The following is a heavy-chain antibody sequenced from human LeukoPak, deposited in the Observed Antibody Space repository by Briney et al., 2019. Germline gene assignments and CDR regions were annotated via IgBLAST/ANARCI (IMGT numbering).Heavy chain of an antibody. Sequence: PSETLSLTCAVHGGSFSGYYWSWIRQPPGKGLEWIGEINHSGSTNYNPSLKSRVTISVDTSKNQFSLKLSSVTAADTAVYYCARNTIIVGATTAFDIWGQGTMVTVSS. D-gene: IGHD1-26*01. CDR2: INHSGST. J-gene: IGHJ3*02. CDR1: GGSFSGYY. V-gene: IGHV4-34*01. CDR3: ARNTIIVGATTAFDI.